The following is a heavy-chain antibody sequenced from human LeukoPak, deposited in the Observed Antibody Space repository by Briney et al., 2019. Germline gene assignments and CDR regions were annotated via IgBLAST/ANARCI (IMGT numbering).Heavy chain of an antibody. J-gene: IGHJ4*02. CDR3: ARGGVVPAAYFDY. D-gene: IGHD2-2*01. V-gene: IGHV1-3*03. Sequence: GASVKVSCKASGYTFTSYAMHWVRQAPGQRLEWMGWINAGNGNTKYSQEFQGRVTISRDTSASTAYMELSSLRSEDMAVYYCARGGVVPAAYFDYWGQGTLVTVSS. CDR1: GYTFTSYA. CDR2: INAGNGNT.